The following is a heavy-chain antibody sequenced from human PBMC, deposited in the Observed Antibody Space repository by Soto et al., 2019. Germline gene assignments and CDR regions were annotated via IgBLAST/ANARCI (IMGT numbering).Heavy chain of an antibody. V-gene: IGHV3-43*01. CDR1: GFTFDDYT. Sequence: PGGSLRLSCAASGFTFDDYTMHWVRQAPGKGLEWVSLISWDGGSTYYADSVKGRFTISRDNSKNSLYLQMNSLRTEDTALYYCAKDMVPYSSGWYVDYYYYYGMDVWGQGTTVTVSS. J-gene: IGHJ6*02. CDR3: AKDMVPYSSGWYVDYYYYYGMDV. CDR2: ISWDGGST. D-gene: IGHD6-19*01.